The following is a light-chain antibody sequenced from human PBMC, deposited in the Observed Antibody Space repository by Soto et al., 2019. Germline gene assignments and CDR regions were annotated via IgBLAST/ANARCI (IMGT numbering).Light chain of an antibody. Sequence: EIVLTQSPGTLSLSPGERATLSCRASQSVSSSYLAWYQQKPGQAPRLLIYGASSRATGIPDRFSGSGSGTDFTLTISRLEPEDFAVYYCHQYDSSPLTFGQGTKVVIK. V-gene: IGKV3-20*01. J-gene: IGKJ1*01. CDR1: QSVSSSY. CDR3: HQYDSSPLT. CDR2: GAS.